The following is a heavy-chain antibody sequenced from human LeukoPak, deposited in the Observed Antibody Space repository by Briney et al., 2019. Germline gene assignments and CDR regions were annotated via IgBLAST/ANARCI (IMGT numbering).Heavy chain of an antibody. CDR3: AKGDNTWELPHDY. J-gene: IGHJ4*02. D-gene: IGHD1-26*01. CDR2: MSGRGGNT. Sequence: GGALRLSCAASEFTFSIYAMNCVRQAPGKALEWVSSMSGRGGNTYYADSVKGRFTSSRDNSKNTLYMKMNRLRAEDTAVYYCAKGDNTWELPHDYWGQGTLVTVSS. CDR1: EFTFSIYA. V-gene: IGHV3-23*01.